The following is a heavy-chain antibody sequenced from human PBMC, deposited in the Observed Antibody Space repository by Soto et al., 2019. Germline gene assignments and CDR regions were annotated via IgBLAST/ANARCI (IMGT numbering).Heavy chain of an antibody. J-gene: IGHJ6*02. CDR2: ISSSSSYI. CDR3: ARDPYCSSTSCYSRGDMDV. Sequence: PGGSLRLSCAASGFTFSSYSMNWVRQAPGKGLEWVSSISSSSSYIYYADSVKGRFTISRDNAKNSLYLQMNSLRAEDTAVYYCARDPYCSSTSCYSRGDMDVWGQGTTVTVSS. V-gene: IGHV3-21*01. CDR1: GFTFSSYS. D-gene: IGHD2-2*01.